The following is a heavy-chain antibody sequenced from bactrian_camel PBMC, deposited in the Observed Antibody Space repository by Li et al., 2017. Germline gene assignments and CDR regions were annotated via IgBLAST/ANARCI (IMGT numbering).Heavy chain of an antibody. J-gene: IGHJ4*01. CDR1: GVTDKNVC. Sequence: VQLVESGGGSVQTGGSLRLSCDASGVTDKNVCMTWFRQAPGAEREGVATIDSDGRTDYIDSVKGRFTISKDNAKNTLFLQMNNLRPEDTAMYYCASDRMRPCRWVIYGGTWSGLGYLGQGTQVTVS. CDR3: ASDRMRPCRWVIYGGTWSGLGY. CDR2: IDSDGRT. V-gene: IGHV3S1*01. D-gene: IGHD6*01.